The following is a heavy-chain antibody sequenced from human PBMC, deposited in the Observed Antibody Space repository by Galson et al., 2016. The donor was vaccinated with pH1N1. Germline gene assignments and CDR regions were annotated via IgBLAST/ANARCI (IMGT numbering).Heavy chain of an antibody. CDR2: INGRGSST. D-gene: IGHD3-10*01. CDR3: ATEGRWYGGNWFDP. CDR1: GFAFNYFA. V-gene: IGHV3-23*01. J-gene: IGHJ5*02. Sequence: SLRLSCAASGFAFNYFAMTWVRQAPGKGLVWVSSINGRGSSTYYADSVKGRFTISRDNSRSTLYLQLSALTVDDTAVYYCATEGRWYGGNWFDPWGQGTLVTVSS.